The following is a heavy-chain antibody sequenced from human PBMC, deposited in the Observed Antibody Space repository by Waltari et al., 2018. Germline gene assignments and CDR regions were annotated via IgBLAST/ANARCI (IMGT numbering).Heavy chain of an antibody. J-gene: IGHJ4*02. V-gene: IGHV3-43*01. CDR3: AKDKAVAGTLDY. Sequence: EVQLVESGGVVVQPGGSLRLSCAASGFTFDAYTMHWVRQAPGKGLEWVSLISWDGGSTYYADSVKGRFTISRDNSKNSLYLQMNSLRTEDTALYYCAKDKAVAGTLDYWGQGTLVTVSS. CDR2: ISWDGGST. D-gene: IGHD6-19*01. CDR1: GFTFDAYT.